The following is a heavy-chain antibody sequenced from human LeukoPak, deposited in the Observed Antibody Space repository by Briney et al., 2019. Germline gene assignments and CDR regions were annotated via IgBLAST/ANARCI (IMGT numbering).Heavy chain of an antibody. D-gene: IGHD3-10*01. CDR2: FDPEDGET. CDR3: ATDSYGSGSYFHY. CDR1: GYTLTELS. J-gene: IGHJ4*02. V-gene: IGHV1-24*01. Sequence: GASVKVSCKVSGYTLTELSMHWVRQAPGKGLEWMGGFDPEDGETIYAQKFQGRVTMTEDTSTDTAYMELSSLRFEDTAVYYCATDSYGSGSYFHYWGQGTLVTVSS.